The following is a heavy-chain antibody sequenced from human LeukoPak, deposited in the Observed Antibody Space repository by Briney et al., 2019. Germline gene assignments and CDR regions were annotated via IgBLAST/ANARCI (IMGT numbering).Heavy chain of an antibody. D-gene: IGHD5-18*01. J-gene: IGHJ4*02. Sequence: SETLSLTCTVSGGSICSYYGSWIRQPPGKGLERIGYIYYSGSTNYNPSLKSRVTISVVTSKNQFSLKLSSVTAADTAVYYCASGYSSYGYYYWGQGTLVTVSS. V-gene: IGHV4-59*01. CDR1: GGSICSYY. CDR3: ASGYSSYGYYY. CDR2: IYYSGST.